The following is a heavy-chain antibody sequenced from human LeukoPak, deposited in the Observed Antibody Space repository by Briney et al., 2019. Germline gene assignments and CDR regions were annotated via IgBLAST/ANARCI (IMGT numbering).Heavy chain of an antibody. CDR1: GGSISSYY. CDR2: IYTSGTT. CDR3: ARANYDGSDY. D-gene: IGHD3-22*01. Sequence: SETLSLTCAVYGGSISSYYWSWIRQPAGKGLEWIGRIYTSGTTNYNPSLKSRITMSVDTSKNQFSLKMRSVTAADTAVYYCARANYDGSDYWGQGTLVTVSS. V-gene: IGHV4-59*10. J-gene: IGHJ4*02.